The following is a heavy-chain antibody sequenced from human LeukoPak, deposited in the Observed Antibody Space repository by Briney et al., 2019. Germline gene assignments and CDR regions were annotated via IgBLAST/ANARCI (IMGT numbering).Heavy chain of an antibody. V-gene: IGHV4-38-2*02. CDR3: AREEYYDSS. CDR1: GYSISSGCY. CDR2: TYHSGST. J-gene: IGHJ4*02. Sequence: PSETLSLTCAVSGYSISSGCYWGWIRQPPGKGLEWIGSTYHSGSTYYNPSLKSRVTISVDTSKNQFSLKLSSVTAADTAVYYCAREEYYDSSWGQGTLVTVSS. D-gene: IGHD3-22*01.